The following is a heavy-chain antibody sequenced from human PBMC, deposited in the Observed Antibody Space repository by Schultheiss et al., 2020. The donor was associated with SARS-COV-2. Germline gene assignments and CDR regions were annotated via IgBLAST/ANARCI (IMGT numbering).Heavy chain of an antibody. J-gene: IGHJ4*02. CDR1: GGSISSYY. Sequence: SETLSLTCTVTGGSISSYYWSCIRQPPGKGLEWIGYIYYSGSTNYNPSLKSRVTISVDTSKNQFSLKLSSVTAADTAVYYCAREGATKFDYWGQGALVTVAS. CDR2: IYYSGST. CDR3: AREGATKFDY. V-gene: IGHV4-59*01. D-gene: IGHD1-26*01.